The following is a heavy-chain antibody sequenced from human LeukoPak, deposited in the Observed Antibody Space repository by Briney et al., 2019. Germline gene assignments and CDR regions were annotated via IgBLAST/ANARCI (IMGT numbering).Heavy chain of an antibody. V-gene: IGHV4-59*01. CDR3: ARENYYGMEV. CDR2: IYYIGST. Sequence: SETLSLTCAVSGGSNSGNYWSWIRQPPGKGLEWIGYIYYIGSTNYNPSLKSRVTMSVDASKNQFSLKLNSVTAADTAVYYCARENYYGMEVWGQGTTVIVSS. CDR1: GGSNSGNY. J-gene: IGHJ6*02.